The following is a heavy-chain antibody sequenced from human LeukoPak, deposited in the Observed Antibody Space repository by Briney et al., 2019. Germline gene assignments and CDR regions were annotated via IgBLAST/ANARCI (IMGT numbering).Heavy chain of an antibody. D-gene: IGHD5-24*01. CDR3: AKEGDGYNHFDY. J-gene: IGHJ4*02. Sequence: GRSLRLSCAASGFTFDDYAMHWVRQAPGKGLEWVSGISWNSGSIGYADSVKGRFTISRDNAKNSLYLQMNSRRAEDTALYYCAKEGDGYNHFDYWGQGTLVTVSS. CDR2: ISWNSGSI. V-gene: IGHV3-9*01. CDR1: GFTFDDYA.